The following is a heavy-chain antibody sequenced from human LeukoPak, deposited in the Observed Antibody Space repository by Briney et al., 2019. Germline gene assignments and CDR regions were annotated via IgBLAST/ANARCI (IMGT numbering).Heavy chain of an antibody. D-gene: IGHD3-3*01. CDR3: ASAGADFWSLWFDP. CDR2: MNPNSGNT. J-gene: IGHJ5*02. Sequence: ASVKVSCKASGYTFTSYDINWVRQATGQGLEWVGWMNPNSGNTGYAQKFQGRVTMTRNTSISTAYMELSSLRSEDTAVYYCASAGADFWSLWFDPWGQGTLVTVSS. V-gene: IGHV1-8*01. CDR1: GYTFTSYD.